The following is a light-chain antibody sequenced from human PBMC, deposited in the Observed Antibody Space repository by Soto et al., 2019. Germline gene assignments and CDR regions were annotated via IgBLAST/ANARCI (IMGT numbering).Light chain of an antibody. CDR2: GAS. V-gene: IGKV3-20*01. Sequence: EIVLTQSPGTLSLSPGERATLSCRASQSVISNYLAWYQQKPGQAPRLLIYGASSRATGIPDRFSGSGSGTDFTLSISRLEPEDFAVYWCQHYGNSPTFGQGTKVDIK. CDR1: QSVISNY. J-gene: IGKJ1*01. CDR3: QHYGNSPT.